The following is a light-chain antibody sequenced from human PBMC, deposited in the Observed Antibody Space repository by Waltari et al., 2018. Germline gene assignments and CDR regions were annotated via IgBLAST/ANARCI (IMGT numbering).Light chain of an antibody. V-gene: IGKV1-33*01. J-gene: IGKJ2*03. Sequence: DIQMTQSPSSLSASVGDRVTITCRASQDIKNYLSWYQKKPGKAPKALIYYASSLETGVPSRFSGGRSGTDYTLTISSLQPEDIATYYCQQYNNSPYSFGQGTKVEIK. CDR1: QDIKNY. CDR2: YAS. CDR3: QQYNNSPYS.